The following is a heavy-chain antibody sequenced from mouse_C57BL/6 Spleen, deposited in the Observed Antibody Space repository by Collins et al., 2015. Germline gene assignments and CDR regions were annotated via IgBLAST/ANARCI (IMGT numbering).Heavy chain of an antibody. CDR2: IYPGDGDT. J-gene: IGHJ1*03. CDR1: GYAFSSSW. D-gene: IGHD1-1*01. V-gene: IGHV1-82*01. Sequence: QVQLQQPGPELVKPGASVKISCKASGYAFSSSWMNWVKQRPGKGLEWIGRIYPGDGDTNYNGKFKGKATLTADKSSSTAYMQLSSLTSEDSAVYFCAREAYYGTWYFDVWGTGTTVTVSS. CDR3: AREAYYGTWYFDV.